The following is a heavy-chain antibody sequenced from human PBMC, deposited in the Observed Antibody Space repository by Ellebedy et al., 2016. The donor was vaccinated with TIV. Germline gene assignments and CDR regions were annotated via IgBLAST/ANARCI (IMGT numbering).Heavy chain of an antibody. CDR1: GGSITMSSYF. J-gene: IGHJ4*02. V-gene: IGHV4-39*01. Sequence: MPSETLSLTCIVSGGSITMSSYFWGWIRQPPGKGLEWIGTMFYTGRTYYNPSLKSRVTISVDTAKHQFSLRPTSVTAADTAIYYGARPSANDWGRGILVTVSS. CDR3: ARPSAND. CDR2: MFYTGRT.